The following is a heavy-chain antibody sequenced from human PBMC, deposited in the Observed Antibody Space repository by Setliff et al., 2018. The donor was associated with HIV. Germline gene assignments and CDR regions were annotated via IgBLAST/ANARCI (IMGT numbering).Heavy chain of an antibody. D-gene: IGHD1-26*01. Sequence: PSETLSLTCTVSGGSISSYYWSWIRQPAGKGLEWIGHIYISGSTNYNPSFNSRVTMSVDTSKNQFSLRLTSVTAADTAVYYCARGPPGWELPKDWFDPWGQGTLVTVS. CDR2: IYISGST. V-gene: IGHV4-4*07. J-gene: IGHJ5*02. CDR1: GGSISSYY. CDR3: ARGPPGWELPKDWFDP.